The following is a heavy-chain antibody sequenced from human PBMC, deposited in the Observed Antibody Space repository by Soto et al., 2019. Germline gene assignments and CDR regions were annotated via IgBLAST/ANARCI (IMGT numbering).Heavy chain of an antibody. D-gene: IGHD6-13*01. CDR1: GCIYSSDD. J-gene: IGHJ6*02. CDR3: ARSHSSSWGGYYYYGMDV. V-gene: IGHV3-13*01. Sequence: SGVAGGCIYSSDDMHLDSQATGKGLEWVSAIGTAGDTYYPGSVKGRFTISRENAKNSLYLRMNSLRAGDTAVYYCARSHSSSWGGYYYYGMDVSGQRTPVTV. CDR2: IGTAGDT.